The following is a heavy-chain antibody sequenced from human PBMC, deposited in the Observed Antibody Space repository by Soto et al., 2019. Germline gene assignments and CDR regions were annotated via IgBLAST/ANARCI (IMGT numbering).Heavy chain of an antibody. CDR1: GGTFSSYA. J-gene: IGHJ6*02. CDR2: IIPIFGTA. CDR3: ARSLRDYGPYPYYGMGV. Sequence: SVKVSCKASGGTFSSYAISWVRQAPGQGLEWMGGIIPIFGTANYAQKFQGRVTITADESTSTAYMELSSLRSEDTAVYYCARSLRDYGPYPYYGMGVWGQGTTVTVSS. V-gene: IGHV1-69*13. D-gene: IGHD3-10*01.